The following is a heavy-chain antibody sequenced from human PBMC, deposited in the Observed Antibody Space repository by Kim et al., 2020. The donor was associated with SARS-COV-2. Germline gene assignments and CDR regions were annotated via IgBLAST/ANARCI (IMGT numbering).Heavy chain of an antibody. CDR1: GYSFTSYW. CDR2: IYPGDSDT. CDR3: ARIDRFFTMVRRRGMDV. Sequence: GESLKISCKGSGYSFTSYWIGWVRQMPGKGLEWMGIIYPGDSDTRYSPSFQGQVTISADKSISTAYLQWSSLKASDTAMYYCARIDRFFTMVRRRGMDVWGQGTTVTVSS. J-gene: IGHJ6*02. V-gene: IGHV5-51*01. D-gene: IGHD3-10*01.